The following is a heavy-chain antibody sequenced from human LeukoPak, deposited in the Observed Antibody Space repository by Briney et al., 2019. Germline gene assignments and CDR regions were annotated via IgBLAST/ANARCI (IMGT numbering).Heavy chain of an antibody. J-gene: IGHJ4*02. D-gene: IGHD6-13*01. CDR2: INWNGGDT. CDR1: GFTFSSYG. V-gene: IGHV3-20*04. CDR3: ARIRRGSSSWYYFDS. Sequence: PGGSLRLSCAASGFTFSSYGMSWVRQAPGKGLEWVSGINWNGGDTGYADSVKGRFTISRDNAKNSLYLQMNSLRAEDTALYYCARIRRGSSSWYYFDSWGQGTLVTVSS.